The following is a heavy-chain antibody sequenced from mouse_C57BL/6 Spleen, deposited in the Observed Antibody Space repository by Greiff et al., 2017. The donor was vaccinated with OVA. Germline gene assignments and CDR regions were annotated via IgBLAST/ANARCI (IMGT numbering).Heavy chain of an antibody. J-gene: IGHJ2*01. CDR1: GYAFTNYL. V-gene: IGHV1-54*01. CDR2: INPGSGGT. Sequence: VQLQQSGAELVRPGTSVKVSCKASGYAFTNYLIEWVKQRPGQGLEWIGVINPGSGGTNYNEKFKGKATLTADKSSSTAYMQLSSLTAEDSAVYFCARSGGLRLGFDYWGQGTTLTVSS. D-gene: IGHD2-4*01. CDR3: ARSGGLRLGFDY.